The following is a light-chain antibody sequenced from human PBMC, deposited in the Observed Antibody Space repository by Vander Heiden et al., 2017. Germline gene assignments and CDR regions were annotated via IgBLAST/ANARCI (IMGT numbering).Light chain of an antibody. CDR2: EVT. CDR3: CSYAGGSTLV. V-gene: IGLV2-23*02. J-gene: IGLJ2*01. CDR1: SSDVGTYNL. Sequence: SPGQSITISCTGASSDVGTYNLVSWYQQHPGKAPKVMIYEVTKRPSAVPTRFSGSKSGNTASLTISGLQAEDEADYYCCSYAGGSTLVFGGGTKLTVL.